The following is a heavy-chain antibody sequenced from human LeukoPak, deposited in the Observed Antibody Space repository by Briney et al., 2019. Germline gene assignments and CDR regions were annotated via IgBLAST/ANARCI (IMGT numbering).Heavy chain of an antibody. J-gene: IGHJ3*02. CDR3: ARYYYYDSSGALNANAFDI. CDR2: IIPILGIA. Sequence: ASVKVSCKASGGTFSSYAISWVRQAPGQGLEWMGRIIPILGIANYAQKFQGRVTITADKSTSTAYMELSSLRSEDTAVYYCARYYYYDSSGALNANAFDIWGQGTMVTVSS. D-gene: IGHD3-22*01. V-gene: IGHV1-69*04. CDR1: GGTFSSYA.